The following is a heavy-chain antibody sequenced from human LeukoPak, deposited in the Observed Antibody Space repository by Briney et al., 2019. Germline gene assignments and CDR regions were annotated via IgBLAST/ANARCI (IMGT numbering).Heavy chain of an antibody. D-gene: IGHD3-22*01. J-gene: IGHJ4*02. V-gene: IGHV4-59*01. CDR1: GGSISSYY. Sequence: SETLSLTCTVSGGSISSYYWSWIRQPPGKGLEWIGYIYYSGSTNYNPSLKSRVTISVDTSKNQFSLKLSSVTAADTAVYYCARGSVVVTPSFDYWGQGTLVTVPS. CDR3: ARGSVVVTPSFDY. CDR2: IYYSGST.